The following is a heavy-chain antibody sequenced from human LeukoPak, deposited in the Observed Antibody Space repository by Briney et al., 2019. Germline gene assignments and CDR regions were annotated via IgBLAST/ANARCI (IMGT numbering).Heavy chain of an antibody. Sequence: PGGSLRLSCAASGFTFSSYGMSWVRQAPGKGLEWVSAISGSGGSTYYADSVKGRFTISRDNSKNTLYLQMNSLRAEDTAVYYCLSTDDTLTADFDYWGQGTLVTVSS. D-gene: IGHD3-9*01. CDR1: GFTFSSYG. V-gene: IGHV3-23*01. J-gene: IGHJ4*02. CDR2: ISGSGGST. CDR3: LSTDDTLTADFDY.